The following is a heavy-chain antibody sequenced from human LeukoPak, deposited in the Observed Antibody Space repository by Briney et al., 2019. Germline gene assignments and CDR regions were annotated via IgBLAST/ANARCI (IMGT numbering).Heavy chain of an antibody. Sequence: GGSLRLSCAASGFTFSSYGMHWVRQAAGKGLEWVAVIWYDGSKKYYADSVKDRFTFSRDNSKNTLYVQMNSLRADDTAVYYCAKARSSSGYFFEHWGQGTLVTVSS. CDR2: IWYDGSKK. CDR1: GFTFSSYG. D-gene: IGHD3-10*01. V-gene: IGHV3-33*06. J-gene: IGHJ4*02. CDR3: AKARSSSGYFFEH.